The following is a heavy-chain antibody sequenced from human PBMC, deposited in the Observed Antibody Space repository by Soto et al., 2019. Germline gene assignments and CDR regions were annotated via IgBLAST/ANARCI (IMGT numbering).Heavy chain of an antibody. D-gene: IGHD6-6*01. CDR3: ARRRRYSSSRSPDRLDY. V-gene: IGHV4-39*01. CDR2: IYYSGST. J-gene: IGHJ4*02. CDR1: GGSISSSSYY. Sequence: QLQLQESGPGLVKPSETLSLTCTVSGGSISSSSYYWGWIRQPPGKGLEWIGSIYYSGSTYYNPSLKSRVTISVDTSKNQFSLKLSSVTAADTAVYYCARRRRYSSSRSPDRLDYWGQGTLVTVSS.